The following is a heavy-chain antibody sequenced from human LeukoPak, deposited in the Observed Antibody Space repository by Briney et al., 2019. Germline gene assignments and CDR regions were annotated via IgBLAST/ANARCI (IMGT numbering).Heavy chain of an antibody. Sequence: SVKVSCKASGGTFSSYTISWVRQAHGQGLEWMGRIIPILGIANYAQKFQGRVTITADKSTSTAYMELSSLRSEDTAVYYCARDREYCSSTSCSHGMDVWGQGTTVTVSS. D-gene: IGHD2-2*01. J-gene: IGHJ6*02. CDR2: IIPILGIA. CDR3: ARDREYCSSTSCSHGMDV. V-gene: IGHV1-69*04. CDR1: GGTFSSYT.